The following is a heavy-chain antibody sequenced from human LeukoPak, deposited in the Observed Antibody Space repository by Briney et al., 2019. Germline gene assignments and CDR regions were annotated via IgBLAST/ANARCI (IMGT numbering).Heavy chain of an antibody. J-gene: IGHJ5*02. Sequence: GGSLRLSCAASGFTFSSYGMHWVRQAPGKGLEWVSYISSSSSYTNYADSVKGRFTISRDNAKNSLYLQMNSLRAEDTAVYYCAKRYSSSWYRWFDPWGQGTLVTVSS. CDR1: GFTFSSYG. D-gene: IGHD6-13*01. CDR2: ISSSSSYT. V-gene: IGHV3-21*05. CDR3: AKRYSSSWYRWFDP.